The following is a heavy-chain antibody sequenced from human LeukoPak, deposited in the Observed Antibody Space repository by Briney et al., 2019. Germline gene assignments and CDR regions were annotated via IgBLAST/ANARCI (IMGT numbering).Heavy chain of an antibody. V-gene: IGHV3-43*02. Sequence: GGSLRLSCAASGFTFDDYAMHGVRQAPGKGLEWVSLISGDGGSTYYADSVKGRFTISRDNSKNSLYLQMNSLRTEDTALYYCAKDSASNRRGAFDIWGQGTMVTVSS. CDR1: GFTFDDYA. CDR3: AKDSASNRRGAFDI. CDR2: ISGDGGST. J-gene: IGHJ3*02. D-gene: IGHD1-14*01.